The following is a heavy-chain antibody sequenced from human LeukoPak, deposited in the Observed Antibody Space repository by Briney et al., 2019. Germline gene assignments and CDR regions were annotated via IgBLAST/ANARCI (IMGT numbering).Heavy chain of an antibody. Sequence: PSETLSLTCTVSGDSLTNFYWSWIRQPAGKGLEWIGRVYTNERTKYNPSLKSRLTMSVDTSSNQVFLRLTSVSAADTAVYYWGSGGGLPARFDSWGEGILVTVA. J-gene: IGHJ5*01. CDR3: GSGGGLPARFDS. V-gene: IGHV4-4*07. D-gene: IGHD3-16*01. CDR2: VYTNERT. CDR1: GDSLTNFY.